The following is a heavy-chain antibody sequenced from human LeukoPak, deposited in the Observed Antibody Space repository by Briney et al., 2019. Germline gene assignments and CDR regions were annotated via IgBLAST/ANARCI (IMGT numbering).Heavy chain of an antibody. J-gene: IGHJ6*03. CDR1: GFTFSSYW. D-gene: IGHD1-26*01. Sequence: PGGSLRLSCAASGFTFSSYWMSWARQAPGKGLEWVANIKQDGSEKYYVDSVKGRFTISRDNAKNSVYLQMNSLRVEDTAVYYCARDPYSGSYGDYYYYYMDVWGKGTTVTISS. V-gene: IGHV3-7*01. CDR2: IKQDGSEK. CDR3: ARDPYSGSYGDYYYYYMDV.